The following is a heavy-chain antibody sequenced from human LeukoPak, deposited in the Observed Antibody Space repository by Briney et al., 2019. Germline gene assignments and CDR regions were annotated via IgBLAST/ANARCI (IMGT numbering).Heavy chain of an antibody. D-gene: IGHD6-6*01. CDR3: ARDLAARVLRSPFDY. V-gene: IGHV4-38-2*02. CDR2: IYHSGST. Sequence: SETLSLTCTVSGGSISSYYWSWIRQPPGKGLEWIGSIYHSGSTYYNPSLKSRVTISVDTSKNQFSLKLSSVTAADTAVYYCARDLAARVLRSPFDYWGQGTLVTVSS. CDR1: GGSISSYY. J-gene: IGHJ4*02.